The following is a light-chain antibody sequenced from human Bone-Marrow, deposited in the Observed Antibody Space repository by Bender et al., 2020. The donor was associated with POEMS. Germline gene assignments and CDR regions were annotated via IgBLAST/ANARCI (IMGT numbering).Light chain of an antibody. CDR3: QSYDNNLSTLV. CDR1: SSNIGSNY. CDR2: SNN. V-gene: IGLV1-47*02. J-gene: IGLJ2*01. Sequence: QSVLTQPPSASGTPGQRVTISCSGSSSNIGSNYVYWYQQLPGTAPKLLIYSNNQRPPGVPERFSGSKSGTSASLAITGLQTEDEADYYCQSYDNNLSTLVFGGGTKLTVL.